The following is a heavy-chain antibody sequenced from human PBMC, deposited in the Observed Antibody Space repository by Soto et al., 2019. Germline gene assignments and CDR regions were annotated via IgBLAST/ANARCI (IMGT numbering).Heavy chain of an antibody. CDR2: IIPIFGTA. J-gene: IGHJ5*02. CDR1: GGTFSSYA. CDR3: AREEGSNYFWFDP. D-gene: IGHD4-4*01. Sequence: QVQLVQSGAEVKKPGSSVKVSCKASGGTFSSYAISWVRQAPGQGIEWMGGIIPIFGTANYAQKFQGRVTITAAESTSTSSMELSSLRSEDTAVYYYAREEGSNYFWFDPCGQGTLVTVSS. V-gene: IGHV1-69*01.